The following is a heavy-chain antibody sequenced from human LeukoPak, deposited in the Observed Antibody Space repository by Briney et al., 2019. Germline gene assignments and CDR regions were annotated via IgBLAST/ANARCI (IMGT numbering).Heavy chain of an antibody. CDR1: GFSFTSYS. CDR2: INWNGGST. D-gene: IGHD5-12*01. J-gene: IGHJ4*02. Sequence: GESLRLSCAASGFSFTSYSINWVRQAPGKGLEWVSGINWNGGSTGYADSVKGRFTISRDNAKNSLYLQMNSLRAEDTALYYCARVTYYDSLYYFDYWGQGTLVTVPS. CDR3: ARVTYYDSLYYFDY. V-gene: IGHV3-20*04.